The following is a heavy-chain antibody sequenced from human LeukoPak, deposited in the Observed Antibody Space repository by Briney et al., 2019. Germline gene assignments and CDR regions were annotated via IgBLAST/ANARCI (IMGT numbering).Heavy chain of an antibody. J-gene: IGHJ4*02. CDR3: ARELRYFDRLGVFDY. V-gene: IGHV3-30*04. Sequence: GRSLRLSCAASGFTFSSYAMHWVRQAPGKGLEWVAVISYDGSNKYYADSVKGRFTISRDNSKNTLYLQMNSLRAEDTAVYYCARELRYFDRLGVFDYWGQGTLVTVSS. D-gene: IGHD3-9*01. CDR2: ISYDGSNK. CDR1: GFTFSSYA.